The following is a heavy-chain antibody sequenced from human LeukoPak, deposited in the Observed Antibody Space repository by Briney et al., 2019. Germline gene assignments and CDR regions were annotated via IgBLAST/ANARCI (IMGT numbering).Heavy chain of an antibody. Sequence: SPVKASCKASGYTFTSYGISWVRQAPGQGLEWMGWISAYNGNTNYAQKLQGRVTMTTDTSTSTAYMELRSLRSDDTAVYYCARDLEGWSGDYWGQGTLVTVSS. V-gene: IGHV1-18*01. CDR2: ISAYNGNT. CDR3: ARDLEGWSGDY. D-gene: IGHD6-19*01. J-gene: IGHJ4*02. CDR1: GYTFTSYG.